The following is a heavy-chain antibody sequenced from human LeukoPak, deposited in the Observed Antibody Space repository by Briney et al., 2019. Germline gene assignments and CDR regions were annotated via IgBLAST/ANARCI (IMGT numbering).Heavy chain of an antibody. CDR2: ISPSGST. D-gene: IGHD4-23*01. CDR1: GASFSGHY. Sequence: PSETLSLTCAVDGASFSGHYCRWIRQSPRKGLEWIGEISPSGSTNYNPSLKGRATMSVDTSKNQFSLKLSSVTAADTAVYYCARGDYGGNHFDYWGQGTLVTVSS. J-gene: IGHJ4*02. CDR3: ARGDYGGNHFDY. V-gene: IGHV4-34*01.